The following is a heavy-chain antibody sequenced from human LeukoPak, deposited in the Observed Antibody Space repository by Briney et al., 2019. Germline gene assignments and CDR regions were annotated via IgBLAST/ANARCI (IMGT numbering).Heavy chain of an antibody. Sequence: GGSLRLSCTVTGFTFASVAMTWVRQAPGKGLEWVSTITGNGGETYYADSVKGRFTISRDYSKNTLHLQMNSLRVEDTAIYYYAKGLLLGSGYHPDYWGQGTLVTVSS. CDR1: GFTFASVA. V-gene: IGHV3-23*01. CDR3: AKGLLLGSGYHPDY. J-gene: IGHJ4*02. D-gene: IGHD3-22*01. CDR2: ITGNGGET.